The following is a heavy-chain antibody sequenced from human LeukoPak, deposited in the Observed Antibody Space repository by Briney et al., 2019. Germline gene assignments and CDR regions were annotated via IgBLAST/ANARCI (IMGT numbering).Heavy chain of an antibody. CDR1: GYSNSSGYY. D-gene: IGHD4-17*01. CDR3: ARDDYGDPFDY. Sequence: PSETLSLTCTVSGYSNSSGYYWGRIRQPPGKGLEWIGSIYHSGSTYYNPSLKSRVTVSLDTSKNQFSLKLSSVTAADTAVYYCARDDYGDPFDYWGQGTLVTVSS. V-gene: IGHV4-38-2*02. CDR2: IYHSGST. J-gene: IGHJ4*02.